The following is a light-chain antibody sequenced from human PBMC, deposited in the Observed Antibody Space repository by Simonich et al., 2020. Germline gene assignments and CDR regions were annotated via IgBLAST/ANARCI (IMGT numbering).Light chain of an antibody. CDR3: AAWDDSLNGWV. CDR1: SSNIGSNT. J-gene: IGLJ3*02. CDR2: SNN. Sequence: QSVLTQPPSASGTPGQRVTISCSGSSSNIGSNTVNWYQQLPGTAPKPLIYSNNQRPSGVPDRFSGSKSGTSASLAISVLQSEDEADYYCAAWDDSLNGWVFGGGTKLTVL. V-gene: IGLV1-44*01.